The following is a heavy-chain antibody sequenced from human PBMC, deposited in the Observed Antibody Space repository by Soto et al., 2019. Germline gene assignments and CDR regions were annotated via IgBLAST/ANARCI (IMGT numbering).Heavy chain of an antibody. CDR3: ARGPGGPDGPGDY. V-gene: IGHV1-3*01. J-gene: IGHJ4*02. Sequence: QVQLVQSGAEVKKPGASVKVSCKASGYTFTSYAMQWVRQAPGQRLEWMGWINAGNGNTKYSQKFQGRVTITRDTSATTAYMELRSLRSEDTAVYCCARGPGGPDGPGDYWGQGTLVTVSS. CDR2: INAGNGNT. D-gene: IGHD2-15*01. CDR1: GYTFTSYA.